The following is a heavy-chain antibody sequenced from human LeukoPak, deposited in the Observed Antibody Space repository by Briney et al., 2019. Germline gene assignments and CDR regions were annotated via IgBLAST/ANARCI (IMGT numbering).Heavy chain of an antibody. CDR1: GFTFSSYG. J-gene: IGHJ4*02. V-gene: IGHV3-33*06. D-gene: IGHD5-24*01. Sequence: PGGSLRLSCAASGFTFSSYGMHWVRQAPGKGLEWVAVIWYDGSNKYYADSVKGRFTISRDNPKNTLYLQMNSLRAEDTAVYYCAKASRWLQLPHYFDYWGQGTLVTVSS. CDR2: IWYDGSNK. CDR3: AKASRWLQLPHYFDY.